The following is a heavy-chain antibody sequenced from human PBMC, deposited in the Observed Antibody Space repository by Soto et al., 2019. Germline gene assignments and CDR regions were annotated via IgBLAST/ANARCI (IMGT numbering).Heavy chain of an antibody. CDR3: AREDIVVVVAATGFDY. D-gene: IGHD2-15*01. CDR2: INHDGSDK. Sequence: PGGSLRLSCAVSGFTFRSSPMSWVRRAPGKGLEWVSNINHDGSDKYYVDSVKGRFTISRDNSKNSLYPQMNSLRAEDTAVYYCAREDIVVVVAATGFDYWGQGTLVTVSS. V-gene: IGHV3-7*01. CDR1: GFTFRSSP. J-gene: IGHJ4*02.